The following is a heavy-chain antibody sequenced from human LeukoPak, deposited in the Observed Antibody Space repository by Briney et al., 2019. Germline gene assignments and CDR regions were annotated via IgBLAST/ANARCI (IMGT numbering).Heavy chain of an antibody. Sequence: SGGSLTLSCGASGITLSDYWMHWVRQAPGKGLVWVSRINSDGSSTIYADSVKGRFTISRDNAKNTVYLRMNSLRAEDTAVLYCATGLSQYYDFWGRGTLVTVSS. D-gene: IGHD2-8*02. CDR2: INSDGSST. J-gene: IGHJ2*01. CDR3: ATGLSQYYDF. CDR1: GITLSDYW. V-gene: IGHV3-74*01.